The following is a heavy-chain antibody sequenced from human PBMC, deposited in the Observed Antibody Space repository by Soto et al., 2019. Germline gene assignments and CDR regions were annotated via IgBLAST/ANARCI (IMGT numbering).Heavy chain of an antibody. CDR1: GGSISSYY. Sequence: SETLSLTCTVSGGSISSYYWSWIRQPPGKGLEWIGYIYYSGSTNYNPSLKSRVTISVDTSKNQFSLKLSSVTAADTAVYYCAREGDKTETRIDYWGQGTLVTVSS. D-gene: IGHD1-7*01. J-gene: IGHJ4*02. V-gene: IGHV4-59*01. CDR2: IYYSGST. CDR3: AREGDKTETRIDY.